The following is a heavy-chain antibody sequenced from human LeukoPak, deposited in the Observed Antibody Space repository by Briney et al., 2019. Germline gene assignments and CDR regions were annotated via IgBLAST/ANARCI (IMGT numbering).Heavy chain of an antibody. D-gene: IGHD2/OR15-2a*01. CDR2: INPSGGST. CDR1: GYTFTSYY. CDR3: ARYFSRDFTNWFDP. J-gene: IGHJ5*02. Sequence: ASVKVSCKASGYTFTSYYMHWVRQAPGQGLEWMGIINPSGGSTSYAQKFQGRVTMTTDTSTSTAYMDLRSLRSDDTAVYYCARYFSRDFTNWFDPWGQGTLVTVSS. V-gene: IGHV1-46*01.